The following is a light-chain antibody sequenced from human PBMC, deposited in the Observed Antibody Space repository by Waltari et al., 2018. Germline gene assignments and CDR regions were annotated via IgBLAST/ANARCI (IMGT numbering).Light chain of an antibody. J-gene: IGLJ3*02. CDR2: SNN. V-gene: IGLV1-44*01. CDR3: AAWDDSLNGWV. Sequence: QSVLTQPPSASGTPGQRVTISCSGRSSNIGSNTVNWYQQLPGTAPKLLIYSNNQRPSGVHDRFAGSKSGTSASLAISGLQSEDEADYYCAAWDDSLNGWVFGGGTKLTVL. CDR1: SSNIGSNT.